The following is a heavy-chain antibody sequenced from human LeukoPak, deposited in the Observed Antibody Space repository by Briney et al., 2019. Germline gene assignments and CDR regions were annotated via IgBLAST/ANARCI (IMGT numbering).Heavy chain of an antibody. Sequence: GASVKVSCKASGYTFTSYGISWVRQAPGQGLEWMGWISAYNGNTNYAQKLQGRVTMTTDTSTSTAYMELRSLRSDDTAVYYCARQHPDYGDYLGVDYWGQGTLVTVSS. CDR1: GYTFTSYG. CDR2: ISAYNGNT. CDR3: ARQHPDYGDYLGVDY. D-gene: IGHD4-17*01. V-gene: IGHV1-18*01. J-gene: IGHJ4*02.